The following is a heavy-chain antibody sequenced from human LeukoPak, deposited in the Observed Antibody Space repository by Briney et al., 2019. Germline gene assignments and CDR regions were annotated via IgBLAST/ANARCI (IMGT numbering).Heavy chain of an antibody. CDR1: GASFSSGDQY. CDR2: IHLSGML. Sequence: SQTLSLTCTVSGASFSSGDQYWNWIRQSPGTGLEWIGSIHLSGMLYNNPSLESRVTISIDTSKNQFSLNLNSVTAADTAVYFCSRGLDSRKLGYWGQGTLVTVSS. CDR3: SRGLDSRKLGY. D-gene: IGHD3-22*01. V-gene: IGHV4-31*03. J-gene: IGHJ4*02.